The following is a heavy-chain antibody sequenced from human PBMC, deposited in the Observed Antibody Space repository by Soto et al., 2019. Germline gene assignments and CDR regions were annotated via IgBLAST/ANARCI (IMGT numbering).Heavy chain of an antibody. CDR1: GGSFSGYY. Sequence: LTCAVYGGSFSGYYWSGIRQPPGKGLEWIGEINHSGSTNYNPSLKSRVTISVDTSKNQFSLKLSSVTAADTAVYYCARECYGSGSYLPTIFDYRGQGTLVTVSS. J-gene: IGHJ4*02. V-gene: IGHV4-34*01. CDR2: INHSGST. D-gene: IGHD3-10*01. CDR3: ARECYGSGSYLPTIFDY.